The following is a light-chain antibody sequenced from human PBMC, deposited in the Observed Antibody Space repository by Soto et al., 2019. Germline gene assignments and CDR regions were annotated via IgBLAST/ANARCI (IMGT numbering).Light chain of an antibody. Sequence: EIVMTQSPATLSMSPGERATLSCRASQSIRSSLAWYQQKPGQAPRLLIYGASTRATGVPASFSGSGSGTEFTLTISSLQSEHFAVYYCQQYHSRPLTFGGGTKVEIK. J-gene: IGKJ4*01. CDR1: QSIRSS. CDR3: QQYHSRPLT. CDR2: GAS. V-gene: IGKV3-15*01.